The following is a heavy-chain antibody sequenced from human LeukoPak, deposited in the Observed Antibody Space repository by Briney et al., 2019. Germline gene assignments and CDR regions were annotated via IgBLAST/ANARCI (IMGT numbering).Heavy chain of an antibody. Sequence: GGSLRLSCAASGFTFSSYAMHWVRQAPGKGLEWVAVISYDGSNKYYADSVKGRFTISRDNSKNTLCLQMNSLRAEDTAVYYCAVLTYYYDSSFDYWGQGTLVTVSS. J-gene: IGHJ4*02. CDR3: AVLTYYYDSSFDY. CDR1: GFTFSSYA. CDR2: ISYDGSNK. V-gene: IGHV3-30*04. D-gene: IGHD3-22*01.